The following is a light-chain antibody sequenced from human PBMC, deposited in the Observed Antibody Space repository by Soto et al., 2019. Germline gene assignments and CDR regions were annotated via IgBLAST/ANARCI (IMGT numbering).Light chain of an antibody. V-gene: IGKV1-27*01. CDR3: QKYNSPPLT. CDR2: AAS. CDR1: QGIGVY. Sequence: DIELTQSPSSLSAYLGDRVTITCRASQGIGVYLAWFQQRPGRVPSLLIYAASTLQSGVPSRFSGSGSGTDFTLTISSLQTEDVATYYCQKYNSPPLTFGGGTKVDIK. J-gene: IGKJ4*01.